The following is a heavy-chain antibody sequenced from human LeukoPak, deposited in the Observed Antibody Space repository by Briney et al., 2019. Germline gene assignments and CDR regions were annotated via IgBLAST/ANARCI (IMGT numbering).Heavy chain of an antibody. CDR3: AAGSSPLNPFDY. Sequence: GTSVKVSCKASGFTFTSSAMQWVRQACGQRLEWIGWIVVGSGNTNYAQKFQERVTITRDMSTSTAYMELSSLRSEDTAVYYCAAGSSPLNPFDYWGQGTLVTVSS. CDR1: GFTFTSSA. J-gene: IGHJ4*02. CDR2: IVVGSGNT. V-gene: IGHV1-58*02.